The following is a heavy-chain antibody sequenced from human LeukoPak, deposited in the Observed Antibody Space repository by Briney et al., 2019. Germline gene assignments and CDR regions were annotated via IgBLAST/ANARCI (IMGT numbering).Heavy chain of an antibody. D-gene: IGHD3-10*01. CDR1: GGSFSDYY. Sequence: SETLSLTCAVYGGSFSDYYWGWIRQPPGKGLEWIGEINHSGSTNYNPSLKSRVTISVDTSKNQFSLKLSSVTAADTAVYYCARGVLLWFGELLSGGWFDPWGQGTLVTVSS. CDR2: INHSGST. V-gene: IGHV4-34*01. CDR3: ARGVLLWFGELLSGGWFDP. J-gene: IGHJ5*02.